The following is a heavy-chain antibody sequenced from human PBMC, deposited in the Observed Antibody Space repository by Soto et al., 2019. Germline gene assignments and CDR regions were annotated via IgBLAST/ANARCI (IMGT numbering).Heavy chain of an antibody. D-gene: IGHD3-10*01. CDR1: GFYLTPLGVG. CDR2: IYWDDDK. J-gene: IGHJ6*03. CDR3: AHVPGSGQLLYSYYYYMDV. Sequence: QITLKESGLRRVNPTQTFTLPSPFSGFYLTPLGVGVGWFGQPPGKALDWLELIYWDDDKRYSPSLKSRLTITKDTSKNQVVLTLTNMDPVDTATYYCAHVPGSGQLLYSYYYYMDVWGKGATVAVS. V-gene: IGHV2-5*02.